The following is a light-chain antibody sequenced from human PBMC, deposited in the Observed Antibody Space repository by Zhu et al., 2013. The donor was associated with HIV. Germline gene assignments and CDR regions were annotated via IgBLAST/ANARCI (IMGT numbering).Light chain of an antibody. V-gene: IGKV3-20*01. CDR1: QSVSSNF. J-gene: IGKJ1*01. CDR2: GAS. Sequence: ETVLMQSPGTLSLSPGERATLSCRASQSVSSNFLAWYQQKPGQAPRLLIYGASRRVTGIPDRFSGSGSGTDFTLTISRLEPEDFAVYYCQQYRTSLWTFGQGTKVEIK. CDR3: QQYRTSLWT.